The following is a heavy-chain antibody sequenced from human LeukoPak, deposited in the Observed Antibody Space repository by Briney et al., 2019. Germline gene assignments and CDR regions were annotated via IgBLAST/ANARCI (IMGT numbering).Heavy chain of an antibody. CDR2: IYHTGGT. D-gene: IGHD2-21*02. J-gene: IGHJ2*01. CDR1: GGSISSGDYS. CDR3: ARDHSVTGYWYFDL. Sequence: SQTLSLTCAVSGGSISSGDYSWSWVRQPPGKGLEWIGYIYHTGGTFYNPSLKSRVTMSADRSKNQFSLRLSSVTAADTAVYYCARDHSVTGYWYFDLWGRGTLVTVSS. V-gene: IGHV4-30-2*01.